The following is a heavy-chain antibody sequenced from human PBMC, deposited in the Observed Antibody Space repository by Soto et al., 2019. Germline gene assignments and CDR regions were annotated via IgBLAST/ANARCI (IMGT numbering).Heavy chain of an antibody. CDR3: AHCRGGVASF. D-gene: IGHD2-2*01. CDR2: VYWDDSK. J-gene: IGHJ4*02. CDR1: GFSLSTRDVG. Sequence: QITLNESGPTLVKPTQTLTLTCTFSGFSLSTRDVGVGWIRQPPGEALEWLGVVYWDDSKTYSPSLESRLTLTKDPSKNQVVLSMTKMDPVDTAPYYCAHCRGGVASFWGQGTLVTVSS. V-gene: IGHV2-5*02.